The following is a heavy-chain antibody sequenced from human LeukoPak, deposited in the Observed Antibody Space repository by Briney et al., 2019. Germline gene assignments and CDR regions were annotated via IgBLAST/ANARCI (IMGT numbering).Heavy chain of an antibody. CDR1: GFTVNNYH. Sequence: GGSLRLSCAASGFTVNNYHMSWVRQAPGKGLEWVSIAYSGGSTYYADSVKGRFTISRDNSKNTLYLQMNSLRAEDTAVYYCAKGRYCSGGSCYYYYYYMDVWGKGTTVTVSS. V-gene: IGHV3-53*01. CDR2: AYSGGST. J-gene: IGHJ6*03. D-gene: IGHD2-15*01. CDR3: AKGRYCSGGSCYYYYYYMDV.